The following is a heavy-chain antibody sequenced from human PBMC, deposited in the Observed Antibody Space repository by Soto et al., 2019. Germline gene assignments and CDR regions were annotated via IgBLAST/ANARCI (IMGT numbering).Heavy chain of an antibody. D-gene: IGHD1-26*01. CDR2: IDSSSGYT. CDR3: ARDLRRNSGSYFDY. V-gene: IGHV3-11*05. J-gene: IGHJ4*02. Sequence: PGGSLRLSCAASGFRFSDYYMSWIRQAPGKGLEWISYIDSSSGYTNYADSVKGRFTISRDNAKNSLYLQVSSLRAEDTAIYYCARDLRRNSGSYFDYWGQGTLVLVSS. CDR1: GFRFSDYY.